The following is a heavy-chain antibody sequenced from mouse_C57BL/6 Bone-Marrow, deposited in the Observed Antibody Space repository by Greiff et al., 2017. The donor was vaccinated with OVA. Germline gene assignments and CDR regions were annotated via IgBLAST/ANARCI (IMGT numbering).Heavy chain of an antibody. CDR2: IDPNSGGT. J-gene: IGHJ2*01. Sequence: QVQLQQPGAELVKPGASVKLSCKASGYTFTSYWMHWVKQRPGRGLEWIGRIDPNSGGTKYNEKFKSKATLTVDKASSTTYMQLSSLTSEDSAVYYCARSTTVVATNIDYWGQGTTLTVSS. D-gene: IGHD1-1*01. CDR3: ARSTTVVATNIDY. V-gene: IGHV1-72*01. CDR1: GYTFTSYW.